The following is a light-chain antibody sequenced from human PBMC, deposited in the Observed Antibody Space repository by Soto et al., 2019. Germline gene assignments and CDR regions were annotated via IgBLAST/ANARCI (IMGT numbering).Light chain of an antibody. V-gene: IGLV1-36*01. CDR2: YDD. J-gene: IGLJ3*02. CDR3: AAWHDSLNGGV. CDR1: SSNIGNNA. Sequence: QSVLTQPPSVSEAPRQRVTISCSGSSSNIGNNAVNWYQQLPGKAPKLLIYYDDLLPSGVSDRFSGSKSGTSASLAISGLQSEDEADYYCAAWHDSLNGGVFGGGTKLTVL.